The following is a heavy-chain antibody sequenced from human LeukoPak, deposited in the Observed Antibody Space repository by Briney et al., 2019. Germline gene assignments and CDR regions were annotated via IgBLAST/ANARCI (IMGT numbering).Heavy chain of an antibody. CDR3: ARDGVRGVDGYYYYYYMDV. CDR2: INPSGGST. Sequence: ASVKVSCKASGYTFTSYYMHWVRQAPGQGLEWMGIINPSGGSTSYAQKFQGRVTMTRDTSTSTVYMELSSLRSEDTAVYYRARDGVRGVDGYYYYYYMDVWGKGTAVTISS. J-gene: IGHJ6*03. CDR1: GYTFTSYY. V-gene: IGHV1-46*01. D-gene: IGHD3-10*01.